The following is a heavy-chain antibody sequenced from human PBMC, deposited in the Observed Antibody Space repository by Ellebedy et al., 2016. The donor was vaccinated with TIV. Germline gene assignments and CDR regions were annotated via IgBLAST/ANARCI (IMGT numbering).Heavy chain of an antibody. Sequence: MPSETLSLTCTVSGGSISSYYWSWIRQPSGKGLEWIGEVNHSGSTNYHPSLKSRVTISLDTSKNQFSLRLSSVTAADTSVYYCARGLSMVRGVIRRWFDTWGQGTLVTVSS. V-gene: IGHV4-34*01. D-gene: IGHD3-10*01. CDR2: VNHSGST. CDR3: ARGLSMVRGVIRRWFDT. J-gene: IGHJ5*02. CDR1: GGSISSYY.